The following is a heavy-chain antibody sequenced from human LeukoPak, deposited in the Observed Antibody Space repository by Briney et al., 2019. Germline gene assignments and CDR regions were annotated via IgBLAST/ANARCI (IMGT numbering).Heavy chain of an antibody. CDR3: AKGKFGILTGDDY. Sequence: GGSLRLSCAASGFTFSSYAMSWVRQAPGKGLEWVSAISGSGGSTYYADSVKGRFTISRDNSKSTLYLQMNSLRAADTAVYYCAKGKFGILTGDDYWGQGTLVTVSS. D-gene: IGHD3-9*01. CDR2: ISGSGGST. V-gene: IGHV3-23*01. J-gene: IGHJ4*02. CDR1: GFTFSSYA.